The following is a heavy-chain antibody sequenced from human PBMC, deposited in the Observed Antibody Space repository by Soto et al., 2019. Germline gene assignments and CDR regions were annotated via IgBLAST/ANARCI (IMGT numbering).Heavy chain of an antibody. CDR2: MSYSGDT. CDR1: GGSIDSSHYY. J-gene: IGHJ5*02. V-gene: IGHV4-39*01. Sequence: SETLSLTCTVSGGSIDSSHYYGGWIRQPPGKGLEWIASMSYSGDTYYNPPLKSRVTISVDTSKNQFSLKLTSVIAADTAIYYCGRVLITGNARGYFDLWGQGTLVTVSS. D-gene: IGHD1-20*01. CDR3: GRVLITGNARGYFDL.